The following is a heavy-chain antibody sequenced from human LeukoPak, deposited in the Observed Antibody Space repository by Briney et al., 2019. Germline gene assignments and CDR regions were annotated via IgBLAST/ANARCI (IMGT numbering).Heavy chain of an antibody. CDR2: INPNSGGT. D-gene: IGHD3-10*01. J-gene: IGHJ4*02. V-gene: IGHV1-2*02. CDR3: ARDRGVRGVIMYN. Sequence: ASVKVSCKASGYTFTGYYMHWVRQAPGQGLEWMGWINPNSGGTNYAQKFQGRVTMTRDTSISTAYMELRSLRSDDTAVYYCARDRGVRGVIMYNWGQGTLVTVSS. CDR1: GYTFTGYY.